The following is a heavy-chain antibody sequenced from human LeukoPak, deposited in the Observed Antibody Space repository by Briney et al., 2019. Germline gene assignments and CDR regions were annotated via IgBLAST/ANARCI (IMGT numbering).Heavy chain of an antibody. D-gene: IGHD6-13*01. CDR1: GGSISSYY. CDR3: ARGGSSSNWAFHY. Sequence: SETLSLTCTVSGGSISSYYWSWIRQPPGKGLEWIGYIYYSGSTNYNPSLKSRVTISVDTSKNQFSLKLSSVTAADTAVYYCARGGSSSNWAFHYWGQGTLVTVSS. V-gene: IGHV4-59*01. J-gene: IGHJ4*02. CDR2: IYYSGST.